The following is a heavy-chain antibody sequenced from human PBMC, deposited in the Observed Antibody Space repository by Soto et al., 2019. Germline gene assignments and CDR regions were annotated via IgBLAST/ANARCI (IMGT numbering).Heavy chain of an antibody. CDR1: GGSISNHY. J-gene: IGHJ4*02. V-gene: IGHV4-59*11. CDR2: IYYNGNT. D-gene: IGHD7-27*01. CDR3: TRANWYSEY. Sequence: QVQLQESGPGLVKPSETLSLTCTVSGGSISNHYWSWIRQPPGKGLEWIGSIYYNGNTNYNPSLKSRVTMWVDTSKNQISLKLSSVTAADTAVYYCTRANWYSEYWGQGTLVTVSS.